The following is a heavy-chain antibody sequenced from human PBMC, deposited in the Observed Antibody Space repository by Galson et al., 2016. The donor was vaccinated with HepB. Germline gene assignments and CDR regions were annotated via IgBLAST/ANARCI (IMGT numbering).Heavy chain of an antibody. CDR2: INPFGGST. CDR3: ASNDYGGEGGAFDI. CDR1: GYTFTSYY. D-gene: IGHD4-23*01. V-gene: IGHV1-46*01. Sequence: SVKVSCKASGYTFTSYYMHLVRQAPGQGLEWMGTINPFGGSTNYAQNFQGRVTMTSDTSTSTVYMELSSLRSEDTAVYYCASNDYGGEGGAFDIWGQGTMVTVSS. J-gene: IGHJ3*02.